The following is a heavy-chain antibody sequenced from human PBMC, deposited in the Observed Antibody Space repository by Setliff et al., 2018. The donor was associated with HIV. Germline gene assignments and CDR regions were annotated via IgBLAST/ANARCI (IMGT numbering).Heavy chain of an antibody. J-gene: IGHJ4*02. CDR1: GGSISSRSYY. Sequence: PSETLSLTCTVSGGSISSRSYYWSWLRQPAGKGLEWIGRIYSNGHTAYNPSLKSRVTISEDTSKNQFSLKVNSVTAADTAMYFCARDDTVVRGHIDYWGQGTLVTVPQ. CDR2: IYSNGHT. CDR3: ARDDTVVRGHIDY. V-gene: IGHV4-61*02. D-gene: IGHD3-10*01.